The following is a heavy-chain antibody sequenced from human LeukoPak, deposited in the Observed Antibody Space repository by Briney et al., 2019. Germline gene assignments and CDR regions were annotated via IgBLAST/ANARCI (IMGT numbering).Heavy chain of an antibody. V-gene: IGHV4-30-4*07. CDR1: GGSISSGGYS. Sequence: PSQTLSLTCAVSGGSISSGGYSWSWIRQPPGKGLEWIGYIYYSGSTNYNPSLKSRVTISVDTSKNQFSLKLSSVTAADTAVYYCARSAAAGKGKNYYYYYYMDVWGKGTTVTVSS. CDR3: ARSAAAGKGKNYYYYYYMDV. J-gene: IGHJ6*03. CDR2: IYYSGST. D-gene: IGHD6-13*01.